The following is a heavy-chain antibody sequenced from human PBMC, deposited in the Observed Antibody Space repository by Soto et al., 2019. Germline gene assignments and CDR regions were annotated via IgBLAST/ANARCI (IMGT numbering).Heavy chain of an antibody. J-gene: IGHJ4*02. CDR3: TRVGGYYGDYPNFDY. CDR1: GSTISSFY. Sequence: QVQLQESGPGLVKPSDTLSLTCSVSGSTISSFYWPWIRQPPGKGLEWIGSIYYRGNTNYNPSLKSRVIISVDSSKRQVSLRLNSVTAADTAVYFCTRVGGYYGDYPNFDYWGQGALVTVSS. V-gene: IGHV4-59*07. D-gene: IGHD4-17*01. CDR2: IYYRGNT.